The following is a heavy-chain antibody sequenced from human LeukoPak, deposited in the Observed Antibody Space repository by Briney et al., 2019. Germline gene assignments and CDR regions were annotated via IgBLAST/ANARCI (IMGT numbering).Heavy chain of an antibody. V-gene: IGHV3-74*01. J-gene: IGHJ4*02. Sequence: GGSLRLSCAASGFTFTISWMHWVRQAPGKGLVWVSRINYDGSTTTYADSVKGRFTISRDNAKNTLYLQMNSLRAEDTAVYYCAKAHPGFDYWGQGALVTVSS. CDR3: AKAHPGFDY. CDR2: INYDGSTT. CDR1: GFTFTISW.